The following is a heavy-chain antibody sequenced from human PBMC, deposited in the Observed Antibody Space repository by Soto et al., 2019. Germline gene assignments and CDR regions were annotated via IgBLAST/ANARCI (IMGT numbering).Heavy chain of an antibody. Sequence: PSETLSLTCTVSGGSISSGGYYWSWIRQHPGKGLEWIGNIYYSGSTYYNPSLKSRVTISVDTSKNQFSLKLSSVTAADTAVYYCARIVLSGYYFFDYWGQGTLVTVSS. CDR2: IYYSGST. J-gene: IGHJ4*02. V-gene: IGHV4-31*03. D-gene: IGHD3-22*01. CDR3: ARIVLSGYYFFDY. CDR1: GGSISSGGYY.